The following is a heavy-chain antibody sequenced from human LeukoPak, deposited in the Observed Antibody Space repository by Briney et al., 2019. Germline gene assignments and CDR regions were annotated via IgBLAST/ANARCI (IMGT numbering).Heavy chain of an antibody. CDR1: GFTFSSYG. D-gene: IGHD6-13*01. CDR2: IRGSGGST. Sequence: PGGSLRLSCAASGFTFSSYGMHWVRQAPGKGLEWVSAIRGSGGSTYYADSVKGRFTISRDNSMSTLSLQMNSLRAEDTALYYCAKSSSWTYHYLDYWGQGALVTVSS. CDR3: AKSSSWTYHYLDY. V-gene: IGHV3-23*01. J-gene: IGHJ4*02.